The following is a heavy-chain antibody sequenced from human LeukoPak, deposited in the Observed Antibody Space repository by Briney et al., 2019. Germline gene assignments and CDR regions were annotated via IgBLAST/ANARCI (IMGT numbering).Heavy chain of an antibody. Sequence: SGPTLVNPTQTLTLTCTFSGFSLSTSGVGVGWIRQPPGKAPEWLALIYWDDDKRYSPSLKSRLTITKDTSKNQVVLTMTNMDPVDTATYYCARATVTSYYYYGMDVWGQGTTVTVSS. V-gene: IGHV2-5*02. CDR2: IYWDDDK. CDR1: GFSLSTSGVG. CDR3: ARATVTSYYYYGMDV. D-gene: IGHD4-17*01. J-gene: IGHJ6*02.